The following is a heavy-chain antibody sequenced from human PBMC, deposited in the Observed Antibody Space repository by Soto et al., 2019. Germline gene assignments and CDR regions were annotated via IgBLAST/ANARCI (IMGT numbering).Heavy chain of an antibody. CDR3: KAPQLLWLGESKPYYYYYMDV. D-gene: IGHD3-10*01. J-gene: IGHJ6*03. CDR1: GFTFSNAW. Sequence: GGSLRLSCAASGFTFSNAWMSWVRQAPGKGLEWVGRIKSKTDGGTTDYAAPVKGRFTISRDDSKNTLYLQMNSLKTEDTAVYYRKAPQLLWLGESKPYYYYYMDVWGKGTTVTVSS. V-gene: IGHV3-15*01. CDR2: IKSKTDGGTT.